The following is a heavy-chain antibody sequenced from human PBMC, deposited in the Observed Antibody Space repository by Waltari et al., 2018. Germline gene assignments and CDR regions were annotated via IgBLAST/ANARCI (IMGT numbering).Heavy chain of an antibody. CDR2: IHHRGST. Sequence: QVQLQESGPGLVKPSGTLSLTCAVPGVSLSSANWWSWVRQPPGKGLEWIGEIHHRGSTNYNPSVESRVVISLDKSKNQFSLKVRSVTAADTAVYYCARVAVPAVTTNWFDPWGQGTLVTVSS. CDR1: GVSLSSANW. D-gene: IGHD2-2*01. V-gene: IGHV4-4*02. J-gene: IGHJ5*02. CDR3: ARVAVPAVTTNWFDP.